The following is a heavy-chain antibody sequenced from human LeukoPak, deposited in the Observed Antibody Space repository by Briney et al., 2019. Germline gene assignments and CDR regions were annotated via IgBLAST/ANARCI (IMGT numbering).Heavy chain of an antibody. V-gene: IGHV1-2*02. D-gene: IGHD2/OR15-2a*01. Sequence: ASVKVSCKASGYTFTSYYIHWVRQAPGQGLEWMGWINPNTGGTNYAQKFQGRVTMTRDTSISTAYMELSRLRSDDTAVYYCARGTSLLSLVDWGQGSLVTVSS. CDR1: GYTFTSYY. CDR3: ARGTSLLSLVD. CDR2: INPNTGGT. J-gene: IGHJ4*02.